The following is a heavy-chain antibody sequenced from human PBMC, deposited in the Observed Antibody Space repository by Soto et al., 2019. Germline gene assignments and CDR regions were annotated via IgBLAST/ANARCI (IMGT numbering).Heavy chain of an antibody. Sequence: GGSLRLSCAASGFTFSSYWMHWVRQAPGKGLVWVSRINSDGSSTSYADSVKGRFTISRDNAKNTRYLQMNSLRAEDTAVYYCARLMTTVTEYYYYGMDVWGQGTTVTVSS. J-gene: IGHJ6*02. CDR3: ARLMTTVTEYYYYGMDV. CDR1: GFTFSSYW. V-gene: IGHV3-74*01. D-gene: IGHD4-17*01. CDR2: INSDGSST.